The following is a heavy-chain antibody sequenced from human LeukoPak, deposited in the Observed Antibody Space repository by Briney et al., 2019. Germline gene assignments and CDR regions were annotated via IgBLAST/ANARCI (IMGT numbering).Heavy chain of an antibody. CDR3: ARHSGDFWSGYYDAFDI. J-gene: IGHJ3*02. V-gene: IGHV4-39*01. CDR1: GGSISSSSYY. CDR2: IYYSGST. Sequence: SETLSLTCTVSGGSISSSSYYWDWIRQPPGKGLEWIGSIYYSGSTYYNPSLKSRVTISVDTSKNQFSLKLSSVTAADTAVYYCARHSGDFWSGYYDAFDIWGQGTMVTVSS. D-gene: IGHD3-3*01.